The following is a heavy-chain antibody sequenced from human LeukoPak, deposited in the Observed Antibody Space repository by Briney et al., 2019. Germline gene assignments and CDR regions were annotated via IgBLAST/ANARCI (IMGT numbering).Heavy chain of an antibody. V-gene: IGHV3-48*01. CDR3: ARDYFFAFDY. D-gene: IGHD2/OR15-2a*01. J-gene: IGHJ4*02. CDR2: ISHSGGAE. CDR1: GFRFSTYS. Sequence: PGGSLRLSCAASGFRFSTYSMNWVRQAPGKGLEWISYISHSGGAEHYTDSVKGRFTISRDNAKNALYLQMNSLRAEDTAVYFCARDYFFAFDYWSQGTLVTVSS.